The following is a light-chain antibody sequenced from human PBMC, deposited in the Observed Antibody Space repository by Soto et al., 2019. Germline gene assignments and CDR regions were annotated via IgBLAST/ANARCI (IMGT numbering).Light chain of an antibody. CDR3: QHYGASPWT. CDR2: GAA. V-gene: IGKV3-20*01. Sequence: EIVLTQSPGALSLSPGERATLFCRASHSISYDYLAWYQQKPGQPPRLLIYGAATRAAGIPDKFSGSVSGTAFTLSIARVGPDDLGVYYCQHYGASPWTFGQGTRVEIK. J-gene: IGKJ1*01. CDR1: HSISYDY.